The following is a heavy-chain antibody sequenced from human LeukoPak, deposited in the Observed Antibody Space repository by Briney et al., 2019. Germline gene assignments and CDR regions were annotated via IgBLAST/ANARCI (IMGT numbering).Heavy chain of an antibody. D-gene: IGHD3-22*01. V-gene: IGHV4-59*08. CDR1: GGSISSYY. Sequence: SETLSLTCTVSGGSISSYYWSWIRQPPGKGLEWIGYIYYSGSTNYNPSLKSRITISVDTSKNQFSLKLSSVTAADTAVYYCARATYYYDSSGYYYPSWGQGTLVTVSS. CDR2: IYYSGST. J-gene: IGHJ5*02. CDR3: ARATYYYDSSGYYYPS.